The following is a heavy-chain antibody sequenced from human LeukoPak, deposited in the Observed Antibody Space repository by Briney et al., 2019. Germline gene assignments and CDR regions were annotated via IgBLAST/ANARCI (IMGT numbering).Heavy chain of an antibody. CDR2: IYTSGST. CDR1: GGSISSYY. D-gene: IGHD6-13*01. CDR3: ARDEHSSSWYLWFDP. Sequence: PSETLSPTCTVSGGSISSYYWSWIRQPAGKGLEWIGRIYTSGSTNYNPSLKSRITMPVDTSKNQFSLKLSSVTAADTAVYYCARDEHSSSWYLWFDPWGQGTLVTVSS. V-gene: IGHV4-4*07. J-gene: IGHJ5*02.